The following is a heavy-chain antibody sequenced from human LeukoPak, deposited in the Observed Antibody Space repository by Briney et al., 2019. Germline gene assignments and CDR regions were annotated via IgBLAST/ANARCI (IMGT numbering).Heavy chain of an antibody. D-gene: IGHD2-2*01. J-gene: IGHJ6*02. V-gene: IGHV1-24*01. CDR2: FDPEDGET. Sequence: ASVKVSCKASGYTITGYYMHWVRQAPGKGLEWMGGFDPEDGETIYAQKFQGRVTMTEDTSTDTAYMELSSLRSEDTAVYYCATYQLPYKYYYGMDVWGQGTTVTVSS. CDR1: GYTITGYY. CDR3: ATYQLPYKYYYGMDV.